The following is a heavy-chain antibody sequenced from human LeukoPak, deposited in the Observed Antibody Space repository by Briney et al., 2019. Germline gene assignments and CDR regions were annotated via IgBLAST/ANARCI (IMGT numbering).Heavy chain of an antibody. CDR2: ISYDGSNK. Sequence: PGGSLRLSCAASGFTFSSYAMHWVRQAPGKGLEWVAVISYDGSNKNYADSVKGRFTISRDNSKSTLYLQMNSLRAEDTAVYYCARDSLGDPTYYFDYWGQGTLVTVSS. D-gene: IGHD3-10*01. CDR3: ARDSLGDPTYYFDY. J-gene: IGHJ4*02. CDR1: GFTFSSYA. V-gene: IGHV3-30*04.